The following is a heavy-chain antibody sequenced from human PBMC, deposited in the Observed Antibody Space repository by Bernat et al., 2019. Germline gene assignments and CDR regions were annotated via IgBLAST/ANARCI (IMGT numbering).Heavy chain of an antibody. V-gene: IGHV3-21*01. D-gene: IGHD2-21*02. CDR2: ISSSSSYI. CDR1: GFTFSSYS. Sequence: EVQLVESGGGLVKPGGSLRLSCAASGFTFSSYSMNWVRQAPGKVLEWVSSISSSSSYIYYADSVKGRFTISRDNAKNSLYLQMNSLRAEDTAVYYCASVAYCGGDCYYDAFDIWGQGTMVTVSS. J-gene: IGHJ3*02. CDR3: ASVAYCGGDCYYDAFDI.